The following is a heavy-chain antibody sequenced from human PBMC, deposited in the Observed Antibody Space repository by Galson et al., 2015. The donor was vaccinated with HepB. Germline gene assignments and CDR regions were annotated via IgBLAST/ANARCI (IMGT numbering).Heavy chain of an antibody. Sequence: SLRLSCAASGFTFSDYYMSWIRQAPGKGLEWVSYIGSSGSTIYYADSVKGRFTISRDNSKNTLYLRMNSLRAEDTAVYYCASLRFLEWFDGMDVWGQGTTVTVSS. J-gene: IGHJ6*02. CDR3: ASLRFLEWFDGMDV. V-gene: IGHV3-11*01. CDR2: IGSSGSTI. CDR1: GFTFSDYY. D-gene: IGHD3-3*01.